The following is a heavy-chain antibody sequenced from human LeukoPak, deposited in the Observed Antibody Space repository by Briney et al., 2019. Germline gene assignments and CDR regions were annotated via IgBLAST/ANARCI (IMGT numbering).Heavy chain of an antibody. V-gene: IGHV3-30*01. CDR2: ISYDGSNK. CDR3: ARDYGPFDI. CDR1: GFTFSSYA. J-gene: IGHJ3*02. D-gene: IGHD3-10*01. Sequence: GGSLRLSCAASGFTFSSYAMHWVRQAPGKGLEWVAVISYDGSNKYYADSVKGRFTISRDNSKNTLYLQMNSLRPEDTAVYYCARDYGPFDIWGQGTMVTVSS.